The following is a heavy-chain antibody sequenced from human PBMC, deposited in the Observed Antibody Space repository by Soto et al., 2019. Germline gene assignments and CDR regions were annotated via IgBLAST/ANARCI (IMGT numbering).Heavy chain of an antibody. CDR2: IYSNGGT. Sequence: QVQLQASGPGLIKPSDTLSLNYTVSGDSIGTYNWGWIRQPPGKRLEWIGYIYSNGGTSYNPALKSRVTISADTSTKQFSLRLSSVTAADTAVYYCVRQGIGALHGLVDVWGQGTTVTVSS. V-gene: IGHV4-59*08. D-gene: IGHD1-26*01. CDR1: GDSIGTYN. J-gene: IGHJ6*02. CDR3: VRQGIGALHGLVDV.